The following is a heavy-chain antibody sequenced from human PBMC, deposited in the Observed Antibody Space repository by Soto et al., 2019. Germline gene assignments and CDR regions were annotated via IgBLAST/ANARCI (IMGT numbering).Heavy chain of an antibody. CDR2: IKQDGSEK. CDR1: GFTFSSYW. CDR3: AREKYSSSWYDPYFDY. J-gene: IGHJ4*02. V-gene: IGHV3-7*01. Sequence: GGSLRLSCAASGFTFSSYWMSWVRQAPGKGLEWVANIKQDGSEKYYVDSVKGRFTISRDNAKNSLYLQMNSLRAEDTAVYYCAREKYSSSWYDPYFDYWGQGTLVTVSS. D-gene: IGHD6-13*01.